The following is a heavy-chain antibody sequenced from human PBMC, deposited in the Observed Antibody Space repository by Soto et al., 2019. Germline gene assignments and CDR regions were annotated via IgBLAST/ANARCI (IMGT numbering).Heavy chain of an antibody. D-gene: IGHD4-17*01. CDR1: GFTFSNAW. J-gene: IGHJ6*02. CDR3: TTVIGDYGESYYYHYGMDV. CDR2: IKSKTDGGTT. Sequence: GSLRLSCAASGFTFSNAWMSWVRQAPGKGLEWVGRIKSKTDGGTTDYAAPVKVRFTISRDDSKNTLYLQMNSLKTEDTAVYYCTTVIGDYGESYYYHYGMDVWGQGTTVTVSS. V-gene: IGHV3-15*01.